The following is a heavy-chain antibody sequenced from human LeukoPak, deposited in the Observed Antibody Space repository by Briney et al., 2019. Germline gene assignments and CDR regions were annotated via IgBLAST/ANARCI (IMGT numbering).Heavy chain of an antibody. Sequence: SETLSLTCTVSGDSISTSNSYWGWIRQPPGKGLEWIGSIYYSGNTYYNASLKSRVTISVDTSKNQFSLKMSSVTAADTAVYYCARLREVITMVRGAMGYYYYMDVWGKGTTVTISS. V-gene: IGHV4-39*01. CDR2: IYYSGNT. J-gene: IGHJ6*03. CDR3: ARLREVITMVRGAMGYYYYMDV. D-gene: IGHD3-10*01. CDR1: GDSISTSNSY.